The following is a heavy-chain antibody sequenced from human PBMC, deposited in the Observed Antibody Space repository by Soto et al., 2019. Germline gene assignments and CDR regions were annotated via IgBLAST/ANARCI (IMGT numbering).Heavy chain of an antibody. CDR1: GGSFIGYY. J-gene: IGHJ6*02. Sequence: SETLSLTCAVYGGSFIGYYWSWIRQPPGKGLEWIGEINHSGSTNYNLSLKSRVTISVDTSKNQFSLKLSSVTAADTAVYYCARREQWLGVYYYYYGMDVWGQGTTVTVSS. CDR3: ARREQWLGVYYYYYGMDV. D-gene: IGHD6-19*01. V-gene: IGHV4-34*01. CDR2: INHSGST.